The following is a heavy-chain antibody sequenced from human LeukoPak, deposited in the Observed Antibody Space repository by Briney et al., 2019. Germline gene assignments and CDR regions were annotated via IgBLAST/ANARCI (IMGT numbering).Heavy chain of an antibody. V-gene: IGHV3-30*04. J-gene: IGHJ4*02. CDR3: ARRSGSYRNFFDY. Sequence: GGSLRLSRAASGFTFSSYAMHWVRQAPGKGLEWVAVISYDGSNKYYADSVKGRFTISRDNAKNSLCLQMNSLRAEDTAVYYCARRSGSYRNFFDYWGQGTLVTVSS. CDR1: GFTFSSYA. CDR2: ISYDGSNK. D-gene: IGHD1-26*01.